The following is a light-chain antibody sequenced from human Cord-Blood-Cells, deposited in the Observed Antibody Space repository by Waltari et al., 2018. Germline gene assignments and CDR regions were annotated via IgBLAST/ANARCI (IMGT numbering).Light chain of an antibody. CDR1: SSDVGSHNL. CDR2: EGS. V-gene: IGLV2-23*01. J-gene: IGLJ3*02. CDR3: CSYAGSSTWV. Sequence: QSALTQPASVSGSPGQSITIPCNGTSSDVGSHNLVSWYQQHPGKAPKLMIYEGSKRPSGVSNRFSGSKSGNTASLTISGLQAEDEADYYCCSYAGSSTWVFGGGTKLTVL.